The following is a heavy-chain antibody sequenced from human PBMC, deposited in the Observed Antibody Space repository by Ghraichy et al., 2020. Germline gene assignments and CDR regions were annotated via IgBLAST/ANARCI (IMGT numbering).Heavy chain of an antibody. D-gene: IGHD3-22*01. CDR1: GGSFSGYY. J-gene: IGHJ4*02. V-gene: IGHV4-34*01. CDR2: INHSGST. CDR3: AIHDSSGTKNPFDY. Sequence: SETLSLTCAVYGGSFSGYYWSWIRQPPGKGLEWIGEINHSGSTNYNPSLKSRVTISVDTSKNQFSLKLSSVTAADTAVYYCAIHDSSGTKNPFDYWGQGTLVTVSS.